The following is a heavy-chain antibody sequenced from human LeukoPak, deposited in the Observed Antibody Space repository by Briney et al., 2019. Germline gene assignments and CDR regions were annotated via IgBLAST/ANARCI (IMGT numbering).Heavy chain of an antibody. CDR1: GGSISSYY. D-gene: IGHD3-3*01. CDR2: IYTSGST. Sequence: SETLSLTCTVSGGSISSYYWSWIRQPAGKGLEWIGRIYTSGSTNYNPSLKSRATMSVDTSKNQFSLKLSSVTAADTAVYYCARDGAWSNYDFWSGSDYWGQGTLVTVSS. J-gene: IGHJ4*02. V-gene: IGHV4-4*07. CDR3: ARDGAWSNYDFWSGSDY.